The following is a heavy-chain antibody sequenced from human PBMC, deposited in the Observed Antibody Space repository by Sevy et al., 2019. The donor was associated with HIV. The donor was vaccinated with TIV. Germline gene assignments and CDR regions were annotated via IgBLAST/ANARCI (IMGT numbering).Heavy chain of an antibody. J-gene: IGHJ4*02. CDR2: MRPNSGEV. CDR3: AQGYYFTY. Sequence: ASVKVSCKASRYTFVSNDITWLRQAPGQGLEWVGWMRPNSGEVGYAQKFQGRVTMTRNISITTAYMELGRLRFDDTAVYYCAQGYYFTYWGQGTVVTVSS. CDR1: RYTFVSND. V-gene: IGHV1-8*01. D-gene: IGHD3-22*01.